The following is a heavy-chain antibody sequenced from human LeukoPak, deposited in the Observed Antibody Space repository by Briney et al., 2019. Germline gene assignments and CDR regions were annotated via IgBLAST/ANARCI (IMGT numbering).Heavy chain of an antibody. Sequence: GGSLRLSCAASGFTLSRYWMHWVRQAPGKGLVWVSRIKTAGSYTNSADSVKGRFTNPRHNANHRLYLQTSSLRAEDTALFYCARDLAAGVYWDFVYWGEGTLVTVSS. V-gene: IGHV3-74*01. CDR3: ARDLAAGVYWDFVY. CDR1: GFTLSRYW. J-gene: IGHJ4*02. CDR2: IKTAGSYT. D-gene: IGHD6-13*01.